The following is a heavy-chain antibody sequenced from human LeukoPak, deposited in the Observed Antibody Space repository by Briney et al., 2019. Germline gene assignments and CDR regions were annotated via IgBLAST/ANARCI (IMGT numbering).Heavy chain of an antibody. D-gene: IGHD3-22*01. CDR3: ATSWIQPSYDSSGYYWDY. J-gene: IGHJ4*02. CDR2: IIPIFGTA. CDR1: GGTFSSYA. V-gene: IGHV1-69*05. Sequence: LVKVSCKASGGTFSSYAISWVRQAPGQGLEWMGGIIPIFGTANYAQKFQGRVTITTDESTSTAYMELSSLRSEDTAVYYCATSWIQPSYDSSGYYWDYWGQGTLVTVSS.